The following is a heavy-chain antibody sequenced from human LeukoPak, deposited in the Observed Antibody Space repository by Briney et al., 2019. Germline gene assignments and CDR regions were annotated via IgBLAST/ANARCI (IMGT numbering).Heavy chain of an antibody. CDR3: ARDSRHCSGGSCPLDI. CDR2: INHSGST. Sequence: PSETLSLTCAVYGGSFSGYYWSWIRQPPGKGLEWIGEINHSGSTNYNPSLKSRVTISVDTSKNQFSLKLSTVTAADTAVYYCARDSRHCSGGSCPLDIWGQGTMVTVSS. D-gene: IGHD2-15*01. CDR1: GGSFSGYY. J-gene: IGHJ3*02. V-gene: IGHV4-34*01.